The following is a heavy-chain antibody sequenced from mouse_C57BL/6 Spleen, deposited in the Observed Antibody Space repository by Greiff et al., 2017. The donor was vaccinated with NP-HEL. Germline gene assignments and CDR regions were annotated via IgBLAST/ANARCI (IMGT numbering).Heavy chain of an antibody. D-gene: IGHD1-1*01. V-gene: IGHV1-75*01. CDR3: ARSGITTVVATGGYFDV. CDR2: IFPGSGST. CDR1: GYTFTDYY. Sequence: VQLQQSGPELVKPGASVKISCKASGYTFTDYYINWVKQRPGQGLEWIGWIFPGSGSTYYNEKFKGKATLTVDKSSSTAYMLLSSLTSEDSAVYFCARSGITTVVATGGYFDVWGTGTTVTVAS. J-gene: IGHJ1*03.